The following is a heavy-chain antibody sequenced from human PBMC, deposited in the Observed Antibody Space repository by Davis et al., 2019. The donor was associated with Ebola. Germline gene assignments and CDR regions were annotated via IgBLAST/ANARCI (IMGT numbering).Heavy chain of an antibody. D-gene: IGHD6-25*01. Sequence: HTGGSLRLSCTTSGFTFGDYAMTWVRQAPGKGLVWVSRITNDGTRTSYADSVQGRFTISRDNAKNTLFLQLNSLRVEDTAIYYCARREAASIDYWGQGTLVTVSS. CDR1: GFTFGDYA. V-gene: IGHV3-74*01. J-gene: IGHJ4*02. CDR3: ARREAASIDY. CDR2: ITNDGTRT.